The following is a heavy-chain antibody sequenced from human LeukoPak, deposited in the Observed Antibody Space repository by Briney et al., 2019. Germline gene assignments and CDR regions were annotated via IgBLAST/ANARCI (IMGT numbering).Heavy chain of an antibody. CDR3: ARGFWGFLHYYYYYMDV. V-gene: IGHV4-34*01. CDR1: GGSFSGYY. J-gene: IGHJ6*03. D-gene: IGHD3-16*01. CDR2: INHSGST. Sequence: SETLSLTCAVYGGSFSGYYWSWIRQPPGKRLEWIGEINHSGSTNYNPSLKSRVTISVDTSKNQFSLKLSSVTAADTAVYYCARGFWGFLHYYYYYMDVWGKGTTVTVSS.